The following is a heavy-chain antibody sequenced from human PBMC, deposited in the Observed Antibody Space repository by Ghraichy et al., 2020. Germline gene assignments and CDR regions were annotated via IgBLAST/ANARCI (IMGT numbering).Heavy chain of an antibody. CDR3: ARVGQITMVRGIRHNWFDP. CDR1: GGSISSYY. V-gene: IGHV4-59*01. J-gene: IGHJ5*02. D-gene: IGHD3-10*01. Sequence: SETLSLTCTVSGGSISSYYWSWIRQPPGKGLEWIGYIYYSGSTNYNPSLKSRVTISVDTSKNQFSLKLSSVTAVDTAVYYCARVGQITMVRGIRHNWFDPWGQGTLVTVSS. CDR2: IYYSGST.